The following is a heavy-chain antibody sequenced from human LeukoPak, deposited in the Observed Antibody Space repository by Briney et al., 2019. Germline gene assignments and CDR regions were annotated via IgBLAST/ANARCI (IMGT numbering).Heavy chain of an antibody. CDR2: IIPIFGTA. D-gene: IGHD3-10*01. CDR1: GGTFSSYA. J-gene: IGHJ4*02. Sequence: ASVKVPCKASGGTFSSYAISWVRQAHGQGLEWMGGIIPIFGTANYAQKFQGRVTITADESTSTAYMELSSLRSEDTAVYYCARVVRFGELYYFDYWGQGTLVTVSS. CDR3: ARVVRFGELYYFDY. V-gene: IGHV1-69*13.